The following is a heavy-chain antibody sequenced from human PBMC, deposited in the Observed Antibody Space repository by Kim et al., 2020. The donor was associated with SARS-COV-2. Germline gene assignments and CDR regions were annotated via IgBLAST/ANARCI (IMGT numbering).Heavy chain of an antibody. CDR3: AKTMVIPWDYGMDV. D-gene: IGHD3-22*01. V-gene: IGHV3-9*01. Sequence: GGSLRLSCAASGFSFGDYAMHWVRQAPGKGLEWVAVISWDSGRIDYADFVKGRFTISRDNAKSSLYLQMNSLRAEDTAVYYCAKTMVIPWDYGMDVWGQG. CDR2: ISWDSGRI. CDR1: GFSFGDYA. J-gene: IGHJ6*02.